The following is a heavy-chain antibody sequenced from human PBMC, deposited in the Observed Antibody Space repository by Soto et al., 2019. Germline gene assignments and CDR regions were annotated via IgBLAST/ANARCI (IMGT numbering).Heavy chain of an antibody. CDR2: IYPGDSDT. CDR1: GYSFTSYW. D-gene: IGHD2-2*01. CDR3: ARLAVPTRNYYYYYMDV. J-gene: IGHJ6*03. V-gene: IGHV5-51*01. Sequence: GESLKISCKGSGYSFTSYWIGWVRQMPGKGLEWMGIIYPGDSDTRYSPSFQGQVTISADKSISTAYLQWSSLKASDTAMYYCARLAVPTRNYYYYYMDVWGKGTTVTSP.